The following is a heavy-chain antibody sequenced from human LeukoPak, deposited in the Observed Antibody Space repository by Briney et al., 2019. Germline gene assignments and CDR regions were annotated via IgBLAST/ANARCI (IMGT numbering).Heavy chain of an antibody. D-gene: IGHD4-17*01. J-gene: IGHJ4*02. CDR2: ISYEGSIK. CDR3: AKYGMTTVTYIDY. CDR1: GFTFSSYG. Sequence: GGSLRLSCAASGFTFSSYGLHWVRQAPGKGLEWVAVISYEGSIKYYADSVKGRFTISRDSSKNTLYLQMNSLRAEDMAVYYCAKYGMTTVTYIDYWGQGTLVTVSS. V-gene: IGHV3-30*18.